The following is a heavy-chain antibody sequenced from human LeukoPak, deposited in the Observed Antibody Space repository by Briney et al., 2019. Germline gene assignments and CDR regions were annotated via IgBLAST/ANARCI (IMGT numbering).Heavy chain of an antibody. J-gene: IGHJ5*02. V-gene: IGHV4-59*01. CDR1: GGSISSYY. CDR2: IYYSGST. D-gene: IGHD6-19*01. Sequence: SETLSLTCTVSGGSISSYYWSWIRQPPGKGLEWIGYIYYSGSTNYNPSLKSRVTISVDTSKNQFSLKLGSVTAADTAVYHCARDLHSSGWYWFDPWGQGTLVTVSS. CDR3: ARDLHSSGWYWFDP.